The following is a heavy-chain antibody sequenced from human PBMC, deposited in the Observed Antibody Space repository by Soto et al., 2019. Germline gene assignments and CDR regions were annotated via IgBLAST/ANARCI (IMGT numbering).Heavy chain of an antibody. D-gene: IGHD3-3*01. CDR2: ISGSGGST. J-gene: IGHJ4*02. V-gene: IGHV3-23*01. CDR1: GFTFSSYA. Sequence: GGSLRLSCAASGFTFSSYAMSWVRKAPGKGLEWVSAISGSGGSTYYADSVKGRFTISRDNSKNTLYLQMNSLRAEDTAVYYCAKDPVGYYDFWSGISYYFGYWGQGTLVTVSS. CDR3: AKDPVGYYDFWSGISYYFGY.